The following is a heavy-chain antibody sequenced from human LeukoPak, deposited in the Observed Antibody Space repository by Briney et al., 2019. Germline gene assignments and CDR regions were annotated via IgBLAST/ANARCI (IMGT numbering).Heavy chain of an antibody. CDR1: GFTFSNHW. CDR3: ARGPGSSGGAYVGDY. Sequence: GGSLRLSCAASGFTFSNHWMHWVRQVPGKGLVWVSRIDGNGNNKNCADSVKGRFSISRDNAKGTLYLQMNSLRAEDTAVYYCARGPGSSGGAYVGDYWGHGTLVTVSS. V-gene: IGHV3-74*01. J-gene: IGHJ4*01. CDR2: IDGNGNNK. D-gene: IGHD3-22*01.